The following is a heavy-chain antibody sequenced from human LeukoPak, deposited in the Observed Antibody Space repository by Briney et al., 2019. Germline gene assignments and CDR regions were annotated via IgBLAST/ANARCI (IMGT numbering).Heavy chain of an antibody. V-gene: IGHV3-74*03. D-gene: IGHD6-19*01. J-gene: IGHJ4*02. CDR3: ARLLSGWYLADY. Sequence: PGGSLRLSCVGSGFTFSNFWMHWVRQAPGKGPVWVSRISNNGITTTDADSVRGRFTISRDNAKNTLYLQMNSLRAEDTAIYYCARLLSGWYLADYWGQGTLATVSS. CDR2: ISNNGITT. CDR1: GFTFSNFW.